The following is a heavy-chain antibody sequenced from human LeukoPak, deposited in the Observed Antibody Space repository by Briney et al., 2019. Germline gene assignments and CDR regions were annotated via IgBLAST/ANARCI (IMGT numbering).Heavy chain of an antibody. CDR1: GGSIGSSSYY. CDR3: ARDYYGSGSYTSDY. CDR2: IYTSGST. J-gene: IGHJ4*02. Sequence: SETLSLTCTVSGGSIGSSSYYWSWIRQPAGKGLEWIGRIYTSGSTNYNPSLKSRVTISVDTSKNQFSLKLSSVTAADTAVYYCARDYYGSGSYTSDYWGQGTLVTVSS. V-gene: IGHV4-61*02. D-gene: IGHD3-10*01.